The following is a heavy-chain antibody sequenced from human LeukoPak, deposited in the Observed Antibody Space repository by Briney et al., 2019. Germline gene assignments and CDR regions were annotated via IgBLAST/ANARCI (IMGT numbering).Heavy chain of an antibody. D-gene: IGHD6-19*01. V-gene: IGHV3-33*01. CDR1: GFTFSISA. Sequence: GRSLRLSSAASGFTFSISAMHWGRQAPGKGLEWVAVIWFDGTNKYYADSVKGRFTISRDNSKNTLYLQVNTLRAEDTAVYYCARPPQGYRSGWYYFYYWGQGTLVTVSS. CDR3: ARPPQGYRSGWYYFYY. J-gene: IGHJ4*02. CDR2: IWFDGTNK.